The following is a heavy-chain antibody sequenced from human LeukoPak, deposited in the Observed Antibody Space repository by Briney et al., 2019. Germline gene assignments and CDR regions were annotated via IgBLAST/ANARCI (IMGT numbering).Heavy chain of an antibody. CDR3: ARGPPPDFDY. Sequence: VASVKVSCKASGGTFSSYAISWVRQAPGQGLEWMGGIIPFFGTANYAQKFQGRVTITTDESTSTAYMELSSLRSEDTAVYYCARGPPPDFDYWGRGTLVTVSS. CDR1: GGTFSSYA. V-gene: IGHV1-69*05. CDR2: IIPFFGTA. J-gene: IGHJ4*02.